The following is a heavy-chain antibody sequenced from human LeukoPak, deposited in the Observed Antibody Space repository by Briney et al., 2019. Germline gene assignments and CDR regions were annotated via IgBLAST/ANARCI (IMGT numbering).Heavy chain of an antibody. CDR3: ARENSGSYREFDY. D-gene: IGHD1-26*01. CDR1: GGSISSYY. CDR2: IYTSGST. J-gene: IGHJ4*02. V-gene: IGHV4-4*07. Sequence: ASENLSLTCTVSGGSISSYYWSWIRQPAGKGLEWIGRIYTSGSTNYNASLKSRVSMSVDTSKNQFSLKLGSVTAADTAVFYCARENSGSYREFDYWGQGTLVTVSS.